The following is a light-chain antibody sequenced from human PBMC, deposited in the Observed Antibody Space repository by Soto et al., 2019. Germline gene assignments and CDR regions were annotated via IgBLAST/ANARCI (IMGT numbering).Light chain of an antibody. J-gene: IGLJ1*01. CDR2: DVT. V-gene: IGLV2-14*01. Sequence: QSALTQPASVSGSPGQSITISCTGTSRDVGGYNFVAWYQQHPGKAPKIMIYDVTNRPSGVSNRFSGSKSGNTASLTIYGLQAEDEADYYCSSYTSSSTLVFGTGTKLTVL. CDR1: SRDVGGYNF. CDR3: SSYTSSSTLV.